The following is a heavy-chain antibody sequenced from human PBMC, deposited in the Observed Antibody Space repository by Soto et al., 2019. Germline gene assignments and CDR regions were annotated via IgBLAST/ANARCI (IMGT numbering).Heavy chain of an antibody. J-gene: IGHJ4*02. Sequence: QVQLQQWGAGLLKPSETLSLTCAVYGGSFSGYYWSWIRQPPGKGLEWIGEINHSGSTNYNPSLKSRVTISVDTPKNQFSLKLSSVTAADTAVYYCARGWRAGYFDYWGQGTLVTVSS. CDR2: INHSGST. D-gene: IGHD6-19*01. CDR1: GGSFSGYY. CDR3: ARGWRAGYFDY. V-gene: IGHV4-34*01.